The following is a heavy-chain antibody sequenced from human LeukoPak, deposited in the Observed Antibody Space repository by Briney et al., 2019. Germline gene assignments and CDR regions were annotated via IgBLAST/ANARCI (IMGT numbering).Heavy chain of an antibody. CDR2: IRSKANSYAT. Sequence: GGSLRLSCAASGFTSSGSAMHWVRQASGRGLEWVGRIRSKANSYATAYAASVKGRFTISRDDSKNTAYLQMNSLKTEDTAVYYCTRERKYYYDSSGYSDYWGQGTLVTVSS. D-gene: IGHD3-22*01. V-gene: IGHV3-73*01. J-gene: IGHJ4*02. CDR1: GFTSSGSA. CDR3: TRERKYYYDSSGYSDY.